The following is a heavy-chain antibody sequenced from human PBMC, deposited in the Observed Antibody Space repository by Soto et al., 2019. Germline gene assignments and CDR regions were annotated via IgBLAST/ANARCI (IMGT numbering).Heavy chain of an antibody. Sequence: QVQLVESGGGVVQPGRSLRLSCAASGFTFSSYGMHWVRQAPGKGLEWVAVIWYDGSNKYYADSVKGRFTISRDNSKNTLYLQMNSLRAEDTAVYYCARGIQLWYSTFDYWGQGTLVTVSS. CDR1: GFTFSSYG. J-gene: IGHJ4*02. CDR2: IWYDGSNK. CDR3: ARGIQLWYSTFDY. V-gene: IGHV3-33*01. D-gene: IGHD5-18*01.